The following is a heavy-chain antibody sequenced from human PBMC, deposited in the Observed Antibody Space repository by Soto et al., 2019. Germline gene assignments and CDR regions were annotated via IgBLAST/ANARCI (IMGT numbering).Heavy chain of an antibody. CDR1: GYTFTIYG. V-gene: IGHV1-18*01. Sequence: ASVKVACKASGYTFTIYGISWVRQAPGQGLEWMGWISAYNGNTNYAQKLQGRVTMTTDTSTSTAYMELRSLRSDDTAVYYCARGITIFGVVKPPNYFDYWGQGTLVTVSS. D-gene: IGHD3-3*01. CDR2: ISAYNGNT. CDR3: ARGITIFGVVKPPNYFDY. J-gene: IGHJ4*02.